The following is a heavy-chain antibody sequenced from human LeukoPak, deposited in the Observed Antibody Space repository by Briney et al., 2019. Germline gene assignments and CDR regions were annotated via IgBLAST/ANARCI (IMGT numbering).Heavy chain of an antibody. V-gene: IGHV3-23*01. CDR1: GFTFSSYA. Sequence: PGGSLRLSCAASGFTFSSYAMSWVRQAPGKGLEWVSAISGSGGSTYYADSVKGRFTISRDNSKNTLYLQMNSLRAEDTAVYYCAKEIPYYYDSSGFRGPRGHGTLVTVSS. CDR2: ISGSGGST. D-gene: IGHD3-22*01. CDR3: AKEIPYYYDSSGFRGP. J-gene: IGHJ5*02.